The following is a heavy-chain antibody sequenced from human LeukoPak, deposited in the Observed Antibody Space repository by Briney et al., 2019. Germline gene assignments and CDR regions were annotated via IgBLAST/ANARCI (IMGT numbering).Heavy chain of an antibody. J-gene: IGHJ6*02. CDR2: INAYNGNT. V-gene: IGHV1-18*01. D-gene: IGHD6-6*01. Sequence: ASVKVSCKASGYTFTRHGISWVRQAPGQGLEWMGWINAYNGNTNYAQKLQGRVTMTTDTSTSTAYMELRSLRSDDTAVYYCARDSSSPYYYYGMDVWGQGTTVTVSS. CDR1: GYTFTRHG. CDR3: ARDSSSPYYYYGMDV.